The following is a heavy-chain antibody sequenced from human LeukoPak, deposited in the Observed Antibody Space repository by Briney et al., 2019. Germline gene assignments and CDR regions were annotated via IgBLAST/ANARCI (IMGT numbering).Heavy chain of an antibody. D-gene: IGHD1-26*01. CDR3: AKRGEGYSIDY. V-gene: IGHV3-23*01. J-gene: IGHJ4*02. Sequence: SGRSLRLSCAASGLTFSSYAMSWVRQAPGKGLEWVSAISGSGGSTYYADSVKGRFTISIDNSKNTLYLQMNRLRAEDTAVYYCAKRGEGYSIDYWGQGTLVTVSS. CDR1: GLTFSSYA. CDR2: ISGSGGST.